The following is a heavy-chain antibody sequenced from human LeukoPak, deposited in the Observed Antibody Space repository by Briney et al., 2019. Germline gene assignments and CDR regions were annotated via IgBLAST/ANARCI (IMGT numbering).Heavy chain of an antibody. Sequence: GGSLRLSCVISGFTFSMYGMHWVRQAPGKGLEWVAVISPDGSGKNYVDSVEGRFTISRDNSKNTLYVQMNSLRAEDTAVYFCARGYYYMDVWGKGTTVTVSS. CDR2: ISPDGSGK. CDR1: GFTFSMYG. CDR3: ARGYYYMDV. J-gene: IGHJ6*03. V-gene: IGHV3-30*03.